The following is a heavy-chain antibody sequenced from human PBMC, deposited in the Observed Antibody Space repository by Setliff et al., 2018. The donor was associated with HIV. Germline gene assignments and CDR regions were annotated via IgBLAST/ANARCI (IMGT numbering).Heavy chain of an antibody. CDR1: GYAISSGYF. V-gene: IGHV4-38-2*02. J-gene: IGHJ4*02. D-gene: IGHD3-10*01. CDR3: ARELLRSWDGSENSYKPYYFDY. CDR2: IYNRGST. Sequence: SETLSLTCAVSGYAISSGYFWGWIRRPPGQGLEWIGSIYNRGSTYYNPSLKSRVTISVDTSKNQFSLKLSSVTGADTAVYYCARELLRSWDGSENSYKPYYFDYWGQGTLVTVSS.